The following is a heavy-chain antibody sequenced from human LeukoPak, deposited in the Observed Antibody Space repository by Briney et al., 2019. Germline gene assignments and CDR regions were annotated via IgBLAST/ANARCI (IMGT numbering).Heavy chain of an antibody. J-gene: IGHJ4*02. Sequence: SETLSLTCTVSGDSISSSSYYWGWIRQPPGKGLEWIGSIYYSGSTYYNPSLKSRVTISVDTSKNQFSLKLSSVTAADTAVYYCARAGAYCSSTSCYEYVDYWGQGTLVTVSS. CDR1: GDSISSSSYY. V-gene: IGHV4-39*07. CDR2: IYYSGST. D-gene: IGHD2-2*01. CDR3: ARAGAYCSSTSCYEYVDY.